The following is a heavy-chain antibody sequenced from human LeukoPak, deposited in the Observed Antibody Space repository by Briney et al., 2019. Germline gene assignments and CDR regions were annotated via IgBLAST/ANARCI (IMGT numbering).Heavy chain of an antibody. CDR1: GFTFSAYV. CDR2: ISYDGSNK. V-gene: IGHV3-30*18. Sequence: GGSLRLSCAASGFTFSAYVMSWVRQAPGKGLEWVAVISYDGSNKYYADSVKGRFTISRDNSKNTLYLQMNSLRAEDTAVYYCAKNLWLQLHHYFDYWGQGTLVTVSS. J-gene: IGHJ4*02. D-gene: IGHD5-12*01. CDR3: AKNLWLQLHHYFDY.